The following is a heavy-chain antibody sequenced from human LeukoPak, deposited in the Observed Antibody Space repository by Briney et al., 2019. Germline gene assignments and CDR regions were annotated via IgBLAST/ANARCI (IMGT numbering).Heavy chain of an antibody. V-gene: IGHV3-43D*03. J-gene: IGHJ3*02. CDR2: ISWDGGST. CDR1: RFTLDDYA. D-gene: IGHD3-10*01. CDR3: EKGMSGLAFDI. Sequence: GGSLRLSCAASRFTLDDYAMHWVRPAPGKGLEWVSLISWDGGSTYYADSVEGRFTIYRDNSKNSLYLQMNSLRGEDTALYYCEKGMSGLAFDIWGQGTMVTVSS.